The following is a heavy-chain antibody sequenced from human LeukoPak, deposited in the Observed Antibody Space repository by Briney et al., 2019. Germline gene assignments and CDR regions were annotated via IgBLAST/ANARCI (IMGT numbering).Heavy chain of an antibody. V-gene: IGHV4-59*08. CDR3: ARRYCSGGSCYSAIDN. J-gene: IGHJ4*02. Sequence: PSETLSLTCTVSGGSISSYYWSWIRQPPEKGLEWSGYIYYSGSTNYNPSLKSRVTISVDTSKNQFSLKLSSVTAADTAVYYCARRYCSGGSCYSAIDNWGQGTLVTVSS. CDR1: GGSISSYY. CDR2: IYYSGST. D-gene: IGHD2-15*01.